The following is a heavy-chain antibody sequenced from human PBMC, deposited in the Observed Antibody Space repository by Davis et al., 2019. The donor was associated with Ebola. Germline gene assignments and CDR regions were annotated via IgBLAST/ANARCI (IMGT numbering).Heavy chain of an antibody. D-gene: IGHD6-13*01. V-gene: IGHV4-39*07. CDR1: GGSISSSSYY. CDR3: ARGQWSSSWYGY. Sequence: SETLSLTCTVSGGSISSSSYYWGWIRQPPGKGLEWIGSIYYSGSTYYNPSLKSRVTISVDTSKNQFSLKLSSVTAADTAVYYCARGQWSSSWYGYWGQGTLVTVSS. CDR2: IYYSGST. J-gene: IGHJ4*02.